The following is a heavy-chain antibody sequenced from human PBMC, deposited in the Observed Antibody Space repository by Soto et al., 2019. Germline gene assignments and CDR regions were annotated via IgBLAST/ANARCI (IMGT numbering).Heavy chain of an antibody. CDR2: ISSSSSYI. CDR3: VRANCSGGSCYFDY. Sequence: GGSLRLSCAASGFTFSSYSMNWVRQAPGKGLEWVSSISSSSSYIYYADSVKGRFTISRDNAKNSLYLQMNSLRAEDTAVYYCVRANCSGGSCYFDYWGQGTLVTVSS. D-gene: IGHD2-15*01. V-gene: IGHV3-21*01. J-gene: IGHJ4*02. CDR1: GFTFSSYS.